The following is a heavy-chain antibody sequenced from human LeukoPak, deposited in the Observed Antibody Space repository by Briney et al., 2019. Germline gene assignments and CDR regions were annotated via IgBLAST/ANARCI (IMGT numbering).Heavy chain of an antibody. Sequence: SETLSLTCTVSGGSLSSYYWSWIRQPPGEGLEWVWYIHYSGSTNYNPSLKSRVTISVDTSKNQFSLKLSSVTAADTAVYYCASLYYYDSSGYSYYFDYWGQGTLVTVSS. D-gene: IGHD3-22*01. J-gene: IGHJ4*02. V-gene: IGHV4-59*01. CDR2: IHYSGST. CDR3: ASLYYYDSSGYSYYFDY. CDR1: GGSLSSYY.